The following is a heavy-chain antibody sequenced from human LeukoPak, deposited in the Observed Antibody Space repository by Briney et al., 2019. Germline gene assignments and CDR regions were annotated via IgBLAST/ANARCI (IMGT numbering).Heavy chain of an antibody. CDR1: GGSFSGYY. CDR3: ARTVVPAAPDGY. D-gene: IGHD2-2*01. J-gene: IGHJ4*02. CDR2: INHSGST. Sequence: SETLSLTCAVYGGSFSGYYWSWIRQPPGKGLEWIGEINHSGSTNYNPSLKSRVTISVDTSKNQFSLKLSSVTAADTAVYYCARTVVPAAPDGYWGQGTLVTVSS. V-gene: IGHV4-34*01.